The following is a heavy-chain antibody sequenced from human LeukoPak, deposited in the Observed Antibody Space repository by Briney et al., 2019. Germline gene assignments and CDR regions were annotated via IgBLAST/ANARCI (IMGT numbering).Heavy chain of an antibody. V-gene: IGHV4-30-4*01. D-gene: IGHD6-19*01. CDR2: IYHSGST. J-gene: IGHJ4*02. Sequence: PSQTLSLTCTVSGGSISSGDDCWSWIRQPPGKGLEWIGYIYHSGSTYYNPSLKSRVTISVDRSKNQFSLKLSSVTAADTAVYYCARDWEYSSGWYAFDYWGQGTLVTVSS. CDR3: ARDWEYSSGWYAFDY. CDR1: GGSISSGDDC.